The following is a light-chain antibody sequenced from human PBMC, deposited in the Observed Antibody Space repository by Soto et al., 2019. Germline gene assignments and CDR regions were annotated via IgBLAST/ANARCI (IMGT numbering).Light chain of an antibody. Sequence: DIQMTQSPASLSASVGDRVTITFRASQSISGYLHWYQHKPGKAPNLLIYTASNLQSGVPSRFSGSGSGTDFTLPISSLQPEDFETDYCQQTYSDPLTFGGGTKVDIK. CDR1: QSISGY. CDR2: TAS. J-gene: IGKJ4*01. V-gene: IGKV1-39*01. CDR3: QQTYSDPLT.